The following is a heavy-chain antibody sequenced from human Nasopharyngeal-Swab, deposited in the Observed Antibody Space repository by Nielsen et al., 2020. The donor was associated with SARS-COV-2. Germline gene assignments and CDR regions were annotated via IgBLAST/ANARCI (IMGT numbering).Heavy chain of an antibody. V-gene: IGHV3-21*01. J-gene: IGHJ6*02. Sequence: GESLKISCAASGFTFSSYAMHWVRQAPGKGLEWVSSISSSSNYIYYGDSVKGRFTISRDNTKKSLYLQMNSLRVEDTAVYYCARLGTESYHYYSLDVWGQGTTVTVSS. CDR2: ISSSSNYI. CDR1: GFTFSSYA. D-gene: IGHD1-1*01. CDR3: ARLGTESYHYYSLDV.